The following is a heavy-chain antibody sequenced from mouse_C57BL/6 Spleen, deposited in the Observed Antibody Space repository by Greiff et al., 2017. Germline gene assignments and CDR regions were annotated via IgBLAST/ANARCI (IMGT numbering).Heavy chain of an antibody. CDR1: GYTFTSYW. D-gene: IGHD2-3*01. V-gene: IGHV1-69*01. CDR3: ARKTGYYGFAY. J-gene: IGHJ3*01. CDR2: IDPSDSYT. Sequence: VKLQQPGAELVMPGASVKLSCKASGYTFTSYWMHWVKQRPGQGLEWIGEIDPSDSYTNYNQKFKGKSTLTVDKSSSTAYMQLSSLTSEDSAVYYCARKTGYYGFAYWGQGTLVTVSA.